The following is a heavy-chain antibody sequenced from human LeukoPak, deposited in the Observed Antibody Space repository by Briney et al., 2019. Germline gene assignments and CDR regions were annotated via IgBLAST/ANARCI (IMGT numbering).Heavy chain of an antibody. CDR3: ARMMVAGLHDDAFDI. D-gene: IGHD3-22*01. J-gene: IGHJ3*02. V-gene: IGHV4-59*01. CDR2: IYYSGST. Sequence: PSETLSLTCTVSGGSISSYYWSWIRQPPGKGLEWIGYIYYSGSTNYNPSLKSRVTISVDTSKNQFSLKLSSVTAADTAVYYCARMMVAGLHDDAFDIWGQGTMVTVSS. CDR1: GGSISSYY.